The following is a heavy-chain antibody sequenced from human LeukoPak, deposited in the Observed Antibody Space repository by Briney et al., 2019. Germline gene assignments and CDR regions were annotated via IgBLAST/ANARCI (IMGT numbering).Heavy chain of an antibody. CDR2: ISGSGGST. CDR3: AKGQWELIPFDY. V-gene: IGHV3-23*01. Sequence: GGSLRLSCAASGFTFSSYSMNWVRQAPGKGREWVSAISGSGGSTYYADSVKGRFSIYSENSQNPLYIKMNSLSAEDTAVYYCAKGQWELIPFDYWGQGTLVTVSS. J-gene: IGHJ4*02. D-gene: IGHD1-26*01. CDR1: GFTFSSYS.